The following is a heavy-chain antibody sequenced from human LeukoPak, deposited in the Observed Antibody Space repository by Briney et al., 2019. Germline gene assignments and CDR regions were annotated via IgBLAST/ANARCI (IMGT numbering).Heavy chain of an antibody. J-gene: IGHJ5*02. Sequence: GGSLRLSCAASGFTFSSYGMHWVRQAPGKGLEWVAVIWYDGSNKYYADSVKGRFTISRDNSKNTLYLQMNRLRAEDTAVYYCAKDRPSGGVDPWGQGTLVTVSS. CDR1: GFTFSSYG. D-gene: IGHD6-6*01. V-gene: IGHV3-33*06. CDR2: IWYDGSNK. CDR3: AKDRPSGGVDP.